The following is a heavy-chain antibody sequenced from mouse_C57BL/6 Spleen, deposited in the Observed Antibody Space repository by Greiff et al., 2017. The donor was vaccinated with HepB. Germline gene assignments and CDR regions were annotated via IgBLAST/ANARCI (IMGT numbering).Heavy chain of an antibody. J-gene: IGHJ1*03. V-gene: IGHV5-12*01. Sequence: EVQLVESGGGLVQPGGSLKLSCAASGFTFSDYYMYWVRQTPEKRLEWVAYISNGGGSTYYPDTVKGRFTISRDNAKNTLYLQMSRLKSEDTAMYYCARQDGYYLNWYFDVWGTGTTVTVSS. CDR1: GFTFSDYY. D-gene: IGHD2-3*01. CDR2: ISNGGGST. CDR3: ARQDGYYLNWYFDV.